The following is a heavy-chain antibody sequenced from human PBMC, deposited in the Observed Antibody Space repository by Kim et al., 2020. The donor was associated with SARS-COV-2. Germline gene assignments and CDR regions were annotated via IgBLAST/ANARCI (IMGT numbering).Heavy chain of an antibody. D-gene: IGHD6-6*01. Sequence: GGSLRLSCAASGFTFSSYWMSWVRQAPGKGLEWVANIKQDGSEKYYVDSVKGRFTISRDNAKNSLYLQMNSLRAEDTAVYYCARVPCYSSSGVMGWGQGTLVTVSS. CDR2: IKQDGSEK. CDR3: ARVPCYSSSGVMG. J-gene: IGHJ4*02. V-gene: IGHV3-7*01. CDR1: GFTFSSYW.